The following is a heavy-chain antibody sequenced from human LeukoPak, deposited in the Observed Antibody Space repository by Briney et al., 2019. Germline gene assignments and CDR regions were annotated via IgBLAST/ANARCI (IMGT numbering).Heavy chain of an antibody. CDR1: GLTFSDYY. Sequence: GGSLRLFCAASGLTFSDYYMSWTRQAPGKGLEWVSYISSSSSYTNYADSVKRRFTISRDNAKNSLYLQMNSLRAEDTAVYYCARVIGGIRYFDWYNWFDHWGQGTLVTVSS. J-gene: IGHJ5*02. V-gene: IGHV3-11*06. D-gene: IGHD3-9*01. CDR3: ARVIGGIRYFDWYNWFDH. CDR2: ISSSSSYT.